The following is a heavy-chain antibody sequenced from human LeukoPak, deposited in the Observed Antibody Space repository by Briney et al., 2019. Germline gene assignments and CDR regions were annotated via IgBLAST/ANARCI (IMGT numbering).Heavy chain of an antibody. Sequence: SGGSLRLSCAASGFTFSSYGMHWVRQAPGKGLEWVAVIWYDGSNKYYADSVKGRFTISRDNSKNTLYLQMNSLRAEDTAVHYCARGQVAATPVSGDYWGQGTLVTVSS. V-gene: IGHV3-33*01. J-gene: IGHJ4*02. CDR3: ARGQVAATPVSGDY. CDR2: IWYDGSNK. D-gene: IGHD2-15*01. CDR1: GFTFSSYG.